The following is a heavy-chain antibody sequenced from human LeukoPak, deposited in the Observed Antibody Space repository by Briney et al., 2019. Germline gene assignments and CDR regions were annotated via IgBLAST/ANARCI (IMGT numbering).Heavy chain of an antibody. CDR2: INSGGNTI. J-gene: IGHJ4*02. CDR3: ARVMRSGSPFDY. Sequence: PGGSLRLSCTASGFSFSSYSMNWVRQAPGKGLEWVSYINSGGNTIHYAGSVKGRFTISRDNARNSLYLQMNSLRVEDTAFYYCARVMRSGSPFDYWGQGTLVTVSS. D-gene: IGHD1-26*01. V-gene: IGHV3-48*04. CDR1: GFSFSSYS.